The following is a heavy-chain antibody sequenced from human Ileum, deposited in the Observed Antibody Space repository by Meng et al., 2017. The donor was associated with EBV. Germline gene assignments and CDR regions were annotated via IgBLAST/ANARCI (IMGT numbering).Heavy chain of an antibody. CDR2: INHSVST. J-gene: IGHJ4*02. CDR3: ARGNKVSDRGFDY. CDR1: GGSFSGYY. Sequence: QVQLHPVGAGLLKPSGTLSLTCAGYGGSFSGYYWSWIRQPPGKGLEWIGEINHSVSTNYNPSLKSRVTISVDTSKNQFSRKLSSVTAADTAVYYCARGNKVSDRGFDYWGQGTLVTVSS. V-gene: IGHV4-34*01. D-gene: IGHD3-10*01.